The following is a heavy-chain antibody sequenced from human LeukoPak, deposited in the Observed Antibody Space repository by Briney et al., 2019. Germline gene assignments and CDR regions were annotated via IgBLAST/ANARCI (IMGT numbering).Heavy chain of an antibody. V-gene: IGHV3-23*01. Sequence: PGGSLRLSCAASGFTFSSYAMGWVRQPPGKGPEWVSTISGSGDSTYYADSVKGRFTISRDSSKKTLYVQMSSLRAEDTAVYYCAKGFGDSRWFDPWGQGTLVTVSS. CDR2: ISGSGDST. CDR3: AKGFGDSRWFDP. J-gene: IGHJ5*02. D-gene: IGHD4-17*01. CDR1: GFTFSSYA.